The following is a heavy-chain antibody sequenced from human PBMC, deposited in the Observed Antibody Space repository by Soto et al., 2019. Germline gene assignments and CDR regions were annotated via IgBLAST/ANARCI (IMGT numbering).Heavy chain of an antibody. D-gene: IGHD3-9*01. CDR3: VTNDWYRFDP. CDR1: GGSITRNW. J-gene: IGHJ5*02. Sequence: QVQLQESGPGLVNPSGTLSLTCAVSGGSITRNWWSWVRQPPGKGLEWIGEIYHNGRFNYNPSLRRRLTIAIDKPKHQLSLNLTSVAAADTAVHYCVTNDWYRFDPWGPGTLVTVSS. CDR2: IYHNGRF. V-gene: IGHV4-4*02.